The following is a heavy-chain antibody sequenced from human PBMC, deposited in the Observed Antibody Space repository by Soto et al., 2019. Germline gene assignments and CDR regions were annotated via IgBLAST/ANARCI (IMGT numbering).Heavy chain of an antibody. J-gene: IGHJ6*03. D-gene: IGHD2-2*01. CDR3: ARGLYCSSTSCYAYYYYYYMDV. Sequence: GGSLRLSCAASGFTFSSYSMNWVRQAPGKGLEWVSSISSSSSYIYYADSVKGRFTISRDNAKNSLYLQMNSLRAEDTAVYYCARGLYCSSTSCYAYYYYYYMDVWGKGTTVTVSS. CDR1: GFTFSSYS. CDR2: ISSSSSYI. V-gene: IGHV3-21*01.